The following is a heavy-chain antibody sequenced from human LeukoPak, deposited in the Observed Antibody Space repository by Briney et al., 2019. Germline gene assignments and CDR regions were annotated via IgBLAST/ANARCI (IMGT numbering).Heavy chain of an antibody. Sequence: SETLSLTCTVSGGSISSNYYWDWIRQPPGKGLEWIGSIYYSGSTYCNPSLKSRVTISVDTSKNQFSLKLSPVTAADTALYYCARQNYYDSRIWGQGTMVTVSS. D-gene: IGHD3-22*01. CDR3: ARQNYYDSRI. V-gene: IGHV4-39*01. CDR2: IYYSGST. CDR1: GGSISSNYY. J-gene: IGHJ3*02.